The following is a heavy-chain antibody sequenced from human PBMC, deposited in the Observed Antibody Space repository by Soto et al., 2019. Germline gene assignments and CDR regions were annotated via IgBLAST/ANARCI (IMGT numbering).Heavy chain of an antibody. CDR3: ASTPGYCSGGSCYSLAFDI. CDR2: TYNRSKWYN. Sequence: SQTLSLTCAISGDSVSSNSAAWNWIRQSPTRGLEWLGRTYNRSKWYNDYAVSVKSRITINPDTSKNQFSLQLNSVTPEDTAVYYCASTPGYCSGGSCYSLAFDIWGQGTMVTVSS. V-gene: IGHV6-1*01. CDR1: GDSVSSNSAA. D-gene: IGHD2-15*01. J-gene: IGHJ3*02.